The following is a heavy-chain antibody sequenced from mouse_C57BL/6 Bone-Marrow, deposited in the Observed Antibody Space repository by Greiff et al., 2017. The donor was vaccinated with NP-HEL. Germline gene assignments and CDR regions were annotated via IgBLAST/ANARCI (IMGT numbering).Heavy chain of an antibody. CDR1: GYTFTSYW. D-gene: IGHD1-1*01. CDR3: ANYYGSSWYYFDY. V-gene: IGHV1-7*01. CDR2: INPSSGYT. J-gene: IGHJ2*01. Sequence: VQRVESGAELAKPGASVKLSCKASGYTFTSYWMHWVKQRPGQGLEWIGYINPSSGYTKYNQKFKDKATLTADKSSSTAYMQLSSLTYEDSAVYYCANYYGSSWYYFDYWGQGTTLTVSS.